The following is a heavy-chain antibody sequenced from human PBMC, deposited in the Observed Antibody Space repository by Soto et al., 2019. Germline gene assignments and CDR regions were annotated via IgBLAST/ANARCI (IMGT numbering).Heavy chain of an antibody. CDR3: ARPPYPGCINAVCYPLDY. D-gene: IGHD2-8*01. Sequence: SVKVSCKASGGTFSSYTISWVRQAPGQGLEWMGRIIPILGIANYAQKFQGRVTITADKSTSTAYMGLNSLRSEDTAVYYCARPPYPGCINAVCYPLDYWGQGTLVTVSS. CDR1: GGTFSSYT. CDR2: IIPILGIA. J-gene: IGHJ4*02. V-gene: IGHV1-69*02.